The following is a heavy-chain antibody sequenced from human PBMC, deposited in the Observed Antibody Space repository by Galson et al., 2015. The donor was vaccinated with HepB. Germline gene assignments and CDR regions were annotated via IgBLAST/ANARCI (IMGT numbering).Heavy chain of an antibody. D-gene: IGHD1-26*01. CDR1: GFTFSSYA. V-gene: IGHV3-23*01. CDR3: AKFEGWDLKRNGYYYYAMDV. Sequence: SLRLSCATSGFTFSSYALSWVRQAPGKGLECVSGISGGGTYTFYAESVKGRFTISRDNSKNTLFLQMNSLRAGDTALYFCAKFEGWDLKRNGYYYYAMDVWGQGTTVTVSS. J-gene: IGHJ6*02. CDR2: ISGGGTYT.